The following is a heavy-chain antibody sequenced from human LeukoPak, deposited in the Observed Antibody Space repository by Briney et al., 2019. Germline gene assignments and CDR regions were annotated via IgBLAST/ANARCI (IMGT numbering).Heavy chain of an antibody. V-gene: IGHV1-2*02. CDR3: ARGEGSSIDY. J-gene: IGHJ4*02. CDR2: INTDSGGT. D-gene: IGHD6-13*01. Sequence: ASVKVSCKASGYTFTGYHMHWVRQAPGQGLEWMVWINTDSGGTNYAQKFQGRVTMTIDTSISTAYLELTRLTSDDTAVYYCARGEGSSIDYWGQGTLVTVSS. CDR1: GYTFTGYH.